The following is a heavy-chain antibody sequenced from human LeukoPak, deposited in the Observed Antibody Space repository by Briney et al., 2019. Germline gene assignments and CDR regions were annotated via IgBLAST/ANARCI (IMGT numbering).Heavy chain of an antibody. CDR2: ISWNSGSI. V-gene: IGHV3-9*01. CDR1: GFIFNNYA. CDR3: AKDSGGSLGSAFDI. J-gene: IGHJ3*02. Sequence: GGSLRLSCAGSGFIFNNYAMHWVRQPPGKGLEWVSGISWNSGSIDYADSVKGRFTISRDNAKNSLYLQMNSLRAEDTALYYCAKDSGGSLGSAFDIWGQGTMVTVSS. D-gene: IGHD1-26*01.